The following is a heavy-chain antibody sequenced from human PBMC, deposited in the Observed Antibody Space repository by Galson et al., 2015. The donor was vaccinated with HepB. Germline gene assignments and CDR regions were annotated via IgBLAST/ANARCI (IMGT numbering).Heavy chain of an antibody. CDR2: VRHKARRYTT. J-gene: IGHJ4*02. D-gene: IGHD3-3*02. Sequence: SLRLSCAASGFTFSDYYMEWVRQAPGKGLKWVGRVRHKARRYTTDYVASVEGRFTISRDDSKNSLYLQMDSLKTEDTAVYYCSRTLPGIDLDYWGQGTLVTVSS. CDR3: SRTLPGIDLDY. V-gene: IGHV3-72*01. CDR1: GFTFSDYY.